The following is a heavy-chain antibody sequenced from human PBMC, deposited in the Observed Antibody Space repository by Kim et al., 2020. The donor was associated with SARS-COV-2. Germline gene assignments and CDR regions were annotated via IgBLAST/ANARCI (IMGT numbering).Heavy chain of an antibody. V-gene: IGHV4-59*13. Sequence: SETLSLTCTVSGGSISSYYWSWIRQPPGKGLEWIGYIYYSGSTNYNPSLKSRVTISVDTSKNQFSLKLSSVTAADTAVYYCARSWYSSSYDAFVIWGQGTMVTVSS. CDR1: GGSISSYY. CDR2: IYYSGST. CDR3: ARSWYSSSYDAFVI. D-gene: IGHD6-13*01. J-gene: IGHJ3*02.